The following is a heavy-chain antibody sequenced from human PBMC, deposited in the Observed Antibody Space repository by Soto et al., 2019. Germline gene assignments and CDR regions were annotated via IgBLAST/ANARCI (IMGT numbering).Heavy chain of an antibody. CDR1: GFTFSNAW. D-gene: IGHD6-13*01. CDR2: IKSKTDGGTT. V-gene: IGHV3-15*07. J-gene: IGHJ4*02. CDR3: TTEARQYGPMAAAVPLPSNY. Sequence: GGSLILSCAASGFTFSNAWMNWVRQAPGKGLEWVGRIKSKTDGGTTDYAAPVKGRFTISRDDSKNTLYLQMNSLKTEDTAVYYCTTEARQYGPMAAAVPLPSNYWGQGTQVTVSS.